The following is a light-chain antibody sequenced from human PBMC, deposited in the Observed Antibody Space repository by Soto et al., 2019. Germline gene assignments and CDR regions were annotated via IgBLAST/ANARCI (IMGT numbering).Light chain of an antibody. CDR2: GAS. V-gene: IGKV1-16*01. J-gene: IGKJ4*01. Sequence: DIQMTQSPSSVSASVGDRVTVTCRASQAVYSYVAWFQQKPGKAPKPLIYGASSLQSGVPSSFSGSGSGTDFNFTLSSLQSEDLATYYCQQYASFPLTFGGGTKVEIK. CDR1: QAVYSY. CDR3: QQYASFPLT.